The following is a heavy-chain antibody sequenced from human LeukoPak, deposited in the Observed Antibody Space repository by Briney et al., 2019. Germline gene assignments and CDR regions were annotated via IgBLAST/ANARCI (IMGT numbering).Heavy chain of an antibody. V-gene: IGHV4-34*01. CDR3: ARGLPIVVVPAVGYFDY. Sequence: SETLSLTCAVYGGSFSGYYWSWIRQPPGKGLEWIGEINHSGSTNYNPSLKSRVTISVDTSKNQFSLKLSSVTAADTAVYYCARGLPIVVVPAVGYFDYWGQGTLVTVSS. CDR1: GGSFSGYY. CDR2: INHSGST. J-gene: IGHJ4*02. D-gene: IGHD2-2*01.